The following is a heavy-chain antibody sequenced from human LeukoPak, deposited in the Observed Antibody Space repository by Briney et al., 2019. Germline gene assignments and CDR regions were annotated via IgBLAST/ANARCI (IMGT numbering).Heavy chain of an antibody. Sequence: GGSLRLSCAASGFTFSSYWMHWVRQAPGKGLVWVSRINSDGSSTSYADSVKGRFTISRDNAKNTLYLQMNSLRAEDTAVYYCANSPRGYSYGYKPDYWGQGTLVTVSS. J-gene: IGHJ4*02. D-gene: IGHD5-18*01. CDR1: GFTFSSYW. V-gene: IGHV3-74*01. CDR3: ANSPRGYSYGYKPDY. CDR2: INSDGSST.